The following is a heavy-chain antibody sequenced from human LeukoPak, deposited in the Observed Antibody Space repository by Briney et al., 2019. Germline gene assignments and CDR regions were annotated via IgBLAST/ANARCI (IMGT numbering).Heavy chain of an antibody. CDR3: AKVLVVTTVTTYYFDY. CDR2: IRYDGSNK. Sequence: GGSLRLSCAASGFTFSSYGMHWVRQAPGKGLEWVAFIRYDGSNKYYADSVKGRFTISRDNSKNTLYLQMNSLRAEDTAVYYCAKVLVVTTVTTYYFDYWGQGTLVTVYS. V-gene: IGHV3-30*02. J-gene: IGHJ4*02. D-gene: IGHD4-17*01. CDR1: GFTFSSYG.